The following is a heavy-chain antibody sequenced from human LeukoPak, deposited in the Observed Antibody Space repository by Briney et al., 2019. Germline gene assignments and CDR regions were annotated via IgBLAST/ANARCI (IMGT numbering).Heavy chain of an antibody. J-gene: IGHJ4*02. CDR1: GFTFSSYS. CDR3: ARDPPLGSCSTISCPHLDY. Sequence: GGSLRLSCVASGFTFSSYSMNWVRQAPGKGLEWVSSISSSSSFIYYADSVKGRFTISRDNAKNSLYLQMNSLRAEDTAVYYCARDPPLGSCSTISCPHLDYWGQGTLVTVSS. V-gene: IGHV3-21*01. CDR2: ISSSSSFI. D-gene: IGHD2-2*01.